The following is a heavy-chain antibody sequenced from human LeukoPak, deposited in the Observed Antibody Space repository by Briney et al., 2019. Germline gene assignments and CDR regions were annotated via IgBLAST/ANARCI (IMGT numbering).Heavy chain of an antibody. CDR1: GFTFSRYG. CDR2: ITYDGTDK. Sequence: GGSLRLSCAASGFTFSRYGMQWVRQAPGKGLEWVAIITYDGTDKNYADSVKGRFTISRDNSKSTVYLQMNSLRAEDTAVFYCAKSWGVEYSSGFYIGVDYWGQGTLVTVSS. D-gene: IGHD3-22*01. V-gene: IGHV3-30*18. CDR3: AKSWGVEYSSGFYIGVDY. J-gene: IGHJ4*02.